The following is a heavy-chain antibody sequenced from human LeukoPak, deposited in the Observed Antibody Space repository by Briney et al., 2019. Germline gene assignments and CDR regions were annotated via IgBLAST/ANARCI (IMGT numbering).Heavy chain of an antibody. CDR3: ARDLGTNDAFDI. CDR1: GFTVSTTY. Sequence: GGSLRFSCEASGFTVSTTYMSWVRQAPGKGLEWVSIIYTGGSTYYAHSVKGRFTISRDNSKNTVYLQMNSRRAEDTAVYFCARDLGTNDAFDIWGQGTMLTVSS. CDR2: IYTGGST. V-gene: IGHV3-53*01. J-gene: IGHJ3*02. D-gene: IGHD1-26*01.